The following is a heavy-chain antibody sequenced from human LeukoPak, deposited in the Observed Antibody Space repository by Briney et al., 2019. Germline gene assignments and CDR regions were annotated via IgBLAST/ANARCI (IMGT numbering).Heavy chain of an antibody. D-gene: IGHD6-13*01. CDR1: GFTFSDYY. Sequence: GGSLRLSCAASGFTFSDYYINWIRQAPGKGLQWVSYISGSTTYTYYADSVRGRFTISRDNAKNSVYLQMNSLRAEDTAVYYCARGLPAGYSTPGYWGQGTLVTVSS. V-gene: IGHV3-11*06. CDR2: ISGSTTYT. CDR3: ARGLPAGYSTPGY. J-gene: IGHJ4*02.